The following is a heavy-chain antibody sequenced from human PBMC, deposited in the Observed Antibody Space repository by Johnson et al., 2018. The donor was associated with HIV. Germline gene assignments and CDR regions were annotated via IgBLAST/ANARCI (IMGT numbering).Heavy chain of an antibody. CDR2: ISWNSDNI. CDR1: GFTFDDYA. Sequence: QLVESGGGLVQPGRSLRLSCAPSGFTFDDYAMHWVRQAPGKGLEWVSGISWNSDNIAYADSVRGRFTIARDNAKNSLHLQMNSLRAEDTALYYCAREGGGFREFGGFDIWGQGTMVTVSS. J-gene: IGHJ3*02. V-gene: IGHV3-9*01. CDR3: AREGGGFREFGGFDI. D-gene: IGHD3-10*01.